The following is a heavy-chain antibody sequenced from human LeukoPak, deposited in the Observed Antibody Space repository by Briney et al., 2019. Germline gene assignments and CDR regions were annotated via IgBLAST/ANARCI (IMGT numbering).Heavy chain of an antibody. D-gene: IGHD1-20*01. V-gene: IGHV1-18*01. CDR3: ARDLLYNWNDVRAFDI. CDR1: GYTFTSYG. Sequence: ASVKVSCKASGYTFTSYGISWVRQAPGQGLEWMGWISAYNGNTNYAQKLQGRVTMTTDTSTSTAYMELRSLRSDDTAVYYCARDLLYNWNDVRAFDIWGQGTMVTVSS. CDR2: ISAYNGNT. J-gene: IGHJ3*02.